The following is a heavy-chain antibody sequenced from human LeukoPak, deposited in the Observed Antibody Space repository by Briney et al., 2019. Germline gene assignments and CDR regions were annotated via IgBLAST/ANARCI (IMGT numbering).Heavy chain of an antibody. Sequence: ASETLSLTCTVSGGSISSYYWSWIRQPPGKGLEWIGYIYYSGSTNYNPSLKSRVTISVDTSKNQFSLKLSSVTAADTAVYYCARGSGGLVFDYWGQGTLVTVSS. V-gene: IGHV4-59*01. CDR1: GGSISSYY. CDR2: IYYSGST. CDR3: ARGSGGLVFDY. D-gene: IGHD2-15*01. J-gene: IGHJ4*02.